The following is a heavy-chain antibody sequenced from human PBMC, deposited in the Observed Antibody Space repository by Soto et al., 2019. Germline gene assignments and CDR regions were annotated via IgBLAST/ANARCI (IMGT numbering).Heavy chain of an antibody. Sequence: QVQLQESGPGLVKPSQTLSLTCTVSGGSISSGGYYWSWIRQRPGKGLEWIGYIYYSGKTYYNPSLKSRVTITEDTSKNQFSLKLSSVTAADTAVYYCARATYYYDSSGYSDRVLDYWGQGTLVTVSS. CDR3: ARATYYYDSSGYSDRVLDY. V-gene: IGHV4-31*03. D-gene: IGHD3-22*01. J-gene: IGHJ4*02. CDR1: GGSISSGGYY. CDR2: IYYSGKT.